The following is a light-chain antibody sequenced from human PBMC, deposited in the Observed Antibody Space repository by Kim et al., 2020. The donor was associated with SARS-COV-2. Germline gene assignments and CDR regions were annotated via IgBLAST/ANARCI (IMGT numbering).Light chain of an antibody. CDR1: SLRSYY. J-gene: IGLJ2*01. CDR2: GKN. CDR3: NSRDSSGNHHVV. Sequence: LGQTVRITCQGDSLRSYYASWYQQKPGQAPLLVIYGKNNRPSGIPDRFSGSSSGNTASLTITGAQAEDEADYYCNSRDSSGNHHVVFGGGTQLTVL. V-gene: IGLV3-19*01.